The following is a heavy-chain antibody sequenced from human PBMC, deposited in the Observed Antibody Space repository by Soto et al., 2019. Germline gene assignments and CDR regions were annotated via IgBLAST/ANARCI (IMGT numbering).Heavy chain of an antibody. CDR1: GYTFTNYY. Sequence: GASVKVSCKASGYTFTNYYIHWVRQAPGQGLDWMGIINPSDGGTSYAQKFQDRVSMTRDTSTSTVYMDLSSLRSEDTAIYYCARRNKLSSAGHFDYWGQGTLVTVSS. V-gene: IGHV1-46*01. J-gene: IGHJ4*02. CDR3: ARRNKLSSAGHFDY. CDR2: INPSDGGT. D-gene: IGHD3-16*02.